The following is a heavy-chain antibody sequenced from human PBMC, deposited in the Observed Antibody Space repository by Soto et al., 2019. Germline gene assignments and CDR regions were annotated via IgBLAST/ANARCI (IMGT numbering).Heavy chain of an antibody. J-gene: IGHJ4*02. CDR3: ARQAYHYDTNSFGY. CDR2: IYPGDSDI. D-gene: IGHD3-22*01. V-gene: IGHV5-51*01. Sequence: PXESLKISFKGSGDSFTTYWIGWVRQIPGKGLEWMGVIYPGDSDIRFSPSFQGQVTISADMSLSTAYLQWSSLRVSDTAMYYCARQAYHYDTNSFGYWGQGTLVTVSS. CDR1: GDSFTTYW.